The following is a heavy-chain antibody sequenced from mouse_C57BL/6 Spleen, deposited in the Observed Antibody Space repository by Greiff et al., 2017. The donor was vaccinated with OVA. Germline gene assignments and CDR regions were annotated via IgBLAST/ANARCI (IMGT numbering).Heavy chain of an antibody. CDR1: GYTFTSYW. V-gene: IGHV1-64*01. D-gene: IGHD2-4*01. CDR3: ARRGDYDESWFAY. CDR2: IHPNSGST. J-gene: IGHJ3*01. Sequence: QVQLQQPGAELVKPGASVKLSCKASGYTFTSYWMHWVKQRPGQGLEWIGMIHPNSGSTNYNETFKSKATLTVDKSSSTAYMQLSSLTSEDSAVYYCARRGDYDESWFAYWGQGTLVTVSA.